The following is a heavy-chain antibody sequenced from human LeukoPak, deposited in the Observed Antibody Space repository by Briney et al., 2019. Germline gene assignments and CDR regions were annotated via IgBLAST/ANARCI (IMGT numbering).Heavy chain of an antibody. D-gene: IGHD5-24*01. Sequence: GGSLRLSCAASGFTFSSYSMNWVRQAPGKGLEWVSSISSSSSYIYYADSVKGRFTISRDNAKNTLYLQMNSLRAEDTAVYYCATSEVATLYFDYWGQGTLVTVSS. V-gene: IGHV3-21*01. CDR1: GFTFSSYS. CDR3: ATSEVATLYFDY. J-gene: IGHJ4*02. CDR2: ISSSSSYI.